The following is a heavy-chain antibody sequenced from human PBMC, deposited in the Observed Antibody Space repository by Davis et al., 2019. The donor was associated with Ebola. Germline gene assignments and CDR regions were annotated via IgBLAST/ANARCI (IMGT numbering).Heavy chain of an antibody. V-gene: IGHV3-23*01. Sequence: GGSLRLSCAASGFTFSTYAMSWVRQAPGKGLEWVSGISSSGASTYYADSVNGRFTISRDNSKSTLYLQMSGLRVEDTAVYYCAKDISASVDTAMLRALDYWGQGTLVTVSS. CDR1: GFTFSTYA. J-gene: IGHJ4*02. CDR3: AKDISASVDTAMLRALDY. CDR2: ISSSGAST. D-gene: IGHD5-18*01.